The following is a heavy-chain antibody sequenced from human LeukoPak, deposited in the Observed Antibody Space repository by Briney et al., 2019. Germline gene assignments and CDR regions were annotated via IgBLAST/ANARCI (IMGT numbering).Heavy chain of an antibody. Sequence: PGGSLRLSCAASGFTFSNYEMNWGRQAPGKGLEWVSYISSTSNMIYYAASVRGRFTISRANAENSLYLQMNRLRVEDTAVYYCATASGSWYSYYFDNWGQGTLVTVSS. V-gene: IGHV3-48*03. CDR2: ISSTSNMI. CDR3: ATASGSWYSYYFDN. J-gene: IGHJ4*02. CDR1: GFTFSNYE. D-gene: IGHD6-13*01.